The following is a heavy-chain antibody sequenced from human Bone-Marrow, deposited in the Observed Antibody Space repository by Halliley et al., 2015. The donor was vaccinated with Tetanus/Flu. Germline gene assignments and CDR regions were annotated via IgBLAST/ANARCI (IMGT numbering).Heavy chain of an antibody. CDR2: YSPGPT. D-gene: IGHD5-18*01. CDR3: ARDKNRVGYTFPQGFVP. Sequence: YSPGPTYYNPSLESRVTMSIDTSKNQFYLKMTSVTAADTAVYYCARDKNRVGYTFPQGFVPWGQGTQVIVSS. V-gene: IGHV4-28*03. J-gene: IGHJ5*02.